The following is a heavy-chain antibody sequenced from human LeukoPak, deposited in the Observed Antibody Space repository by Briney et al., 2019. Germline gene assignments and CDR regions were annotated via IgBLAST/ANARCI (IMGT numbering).Heavy chain of an antibody. CDR1: GGSFSGYY. J-gene: IGHJ6*02. Sequence: PSETLSLTCAVYGGSFSGYYWSWIRQPPGKGLEWIGEINHSGSTNYNPSLKSRVTISVDTSKNQFSLKLSSVTAADTAVYYCARVRAVAHQDYYYYGMDVWGQGTTVTVSS. D-gene: IGHD6-19*01. CDR2: INHSGST. V-gene: IGHV4-34*01. CDR3: ARVRAVAHQDYYYYGMDV.